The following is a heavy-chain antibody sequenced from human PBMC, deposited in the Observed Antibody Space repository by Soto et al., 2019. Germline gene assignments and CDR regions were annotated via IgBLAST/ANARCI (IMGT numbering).Heavy chain of an antibody. J-gene: IGHJ4*02. CDR1: EFTISSYW. Sequence: PGGSLRLSCAASEFTISSYWMSWVRQAPGKGLEWVANINQDGGEKYYVDSVKGRFTISRDNAKKSLYLQLNSLRTEDTAVYYCAKIRYSSSWYFDYWGQGTLVTVSS. CDR2: INQDGGEK. CDR3: AKIRYSSSWYFDY. D-gene: IGHD6-13*01. V-gene: IGHV3-7*01.